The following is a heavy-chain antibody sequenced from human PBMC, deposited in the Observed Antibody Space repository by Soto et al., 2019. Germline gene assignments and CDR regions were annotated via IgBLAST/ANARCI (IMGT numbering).Heavy chain of an antibody. Sequence: WGSLVLSCAPSVFAFSTFAMSWVRQAPGKGLEWVSSLSGGGNRPYYAASVKGRITISRDNHKNTLYLQMNSLRAEDTAVYYCAKQAGYSSDHFDYWGQGTVVTV. V-gene: IGHV3-23*01. CDR3: AKQAGYSSDHFDY. CDR1: VFAFSTFA. CDR2: LSGGGNRP. J-gene: IGHJ4*02. D-gene: IGHD6-19*01.